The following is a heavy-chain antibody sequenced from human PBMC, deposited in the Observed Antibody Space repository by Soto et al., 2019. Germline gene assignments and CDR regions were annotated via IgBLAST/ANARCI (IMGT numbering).Heavy chain of an antibody. CDR3: ARHRGNGSLQWGSYDYVWGSYRPYYFDY. D-gene: IGHD3-16*02. Sequence: TSETLSLTCTVSGGSISSSSYYWGWIRQPPGKGLEWIGSIYYSGSTYYNPSLKSRVTISVDTSKNQFSLKLSSVTAADTAVYYCARHRGNGSLQWGSYDYVWGSYRPYYFDYWGQGTLVTVSS. V-gene: IGHV4-39*01. CDR2: IYYSGST. J-gene: IGHJ4*02. CDR1: GGSISSSSYY.